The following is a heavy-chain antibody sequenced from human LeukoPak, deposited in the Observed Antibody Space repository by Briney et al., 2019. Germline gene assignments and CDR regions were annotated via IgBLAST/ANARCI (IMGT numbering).Heavy chain of an antibody. CDR3: ARRGIAVAGFDY. CDR2: IYYSGST. CDR1: GFTFSSYA. Sequence: GSLRLSCAASGFTFSSYAMSWIRQPPGKGLEWIGSIYYSGSTYYNPSLKSRVTISVDTSKNQFSLKLSSVTAADTAVYYCARRGIAVAGFDYWGQGTLVTVSS. V-gene: IGHV4-39*01. D-gene: IGHD6-19*01. J-gene: IGHJ4*02.